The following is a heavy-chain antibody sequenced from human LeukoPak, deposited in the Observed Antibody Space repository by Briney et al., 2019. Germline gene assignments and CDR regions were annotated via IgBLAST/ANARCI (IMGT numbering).Heavy chain of an antibody. CDR3: ARSVEKGTVDY. CDR1: GFDFSRKW. V-gene: IGHV3-7*01. J-gene: IGHJ4*02. Sequence: GGSLRLSCAASGFDFSRKWMSWVRQSPGKRLEWVANIKEDGSEEYYVDSVQGRFTISRDNAKNSLYLQMNGLRAEDTAVYYCARSVEKGTVDYWGQGTLVTVSS. CDR2: IKEDGSEE. D-gene: IGHD5/OR15-5a*01.